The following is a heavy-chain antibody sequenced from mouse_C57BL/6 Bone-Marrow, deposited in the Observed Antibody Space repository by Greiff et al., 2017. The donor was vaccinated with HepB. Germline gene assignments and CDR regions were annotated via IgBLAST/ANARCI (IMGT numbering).Heavy chain of an antibody. CDR3: ARRGDWDWYFDV. J-gene: IGHJ1*03. D-gene: IGHD4-1*01. CDR2: ISNLSYSI. V-gene: IGHV5-15*04. CDR1: GFTFSDYG. Sequence: EVKVIESGGGLVQPGGSLKLSCAASGFTFSDYGMAWVRQAPRKGPEWVAFISNLSYSIYYADTVTGRFTISRENAKNTLYLEMSSLRSEDTAMYYCARRGDWDWYFDVWGTGTTVTVSS.